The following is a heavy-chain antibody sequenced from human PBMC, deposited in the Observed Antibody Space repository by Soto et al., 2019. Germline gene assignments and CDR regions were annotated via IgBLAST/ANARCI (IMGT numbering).Heavy chain of an antibody. CDR2: ISAYNGNT. V-gene: IGHV1-18*01. J-gene: IGHJ5*02. CDR3: ARVVGALGPWFDP. Sequence: QVQLVQSGAEVKKPGASVTVSCKASGYTFTSYGISWVRQAPGQGLEWMGRISAYNGNTNYAQTLQGRVTMTTDTATSTSYIDLRSLRSDDTAVYYWARVVGALGPWFDPWGQGTLVTVSS. D-gene: IGHD1-26*01. CDR1: GYTFTSYG.